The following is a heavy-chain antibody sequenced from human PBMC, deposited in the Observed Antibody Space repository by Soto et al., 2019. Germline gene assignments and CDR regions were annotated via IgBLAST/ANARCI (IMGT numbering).Heavy chain of an antibody. Sequence: GESLKISCAASGFTVSSNYMSWVRQAPGKGLEWVSVIYSGGSTYYADSVKGRFTISRDNSKNTLYLQMNSLRAEDTAVYYCARDSSSSWYYFDYWGQGTLVTVSS. CDR2: IYSGGST. CDR1: GFTVSSNY. J-gene: IGHJ4*02. D-gene: IGHD6-13*01. CDR3: ARDSSSSWYYFDY. V-gene: IGHV3-53*01.